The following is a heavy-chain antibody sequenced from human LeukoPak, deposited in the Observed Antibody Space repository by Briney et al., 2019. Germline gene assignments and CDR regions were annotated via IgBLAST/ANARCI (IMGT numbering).Heavy chain of an antibody. CDR1: GYTFTGYY. V-gene: IGHV1-2*06. J-gene: IGHJ4*02. CDR2: INPNSGGT. CDR3: ARGHGRRITMIY. D-gene: IGHD3-22*01. Sequence: ASVKVSCKASGYTFTGYYMHWVRQAPGQGLEWMGRINPNSGGTNYAQKFQGRVTMTRDTSISTAYMELSRLRSDDTAVYYCARGHGRRITMIYWGQGTLVTVSS.